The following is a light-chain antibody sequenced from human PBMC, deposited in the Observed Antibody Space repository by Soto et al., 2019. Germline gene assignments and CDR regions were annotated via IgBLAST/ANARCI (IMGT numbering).Light chain of an antibody. CDR1: QSVGSY. CDR3: QQRSHWPSFT. CDR2: DAS. V-gene: IGKV3-11*01. J-gene: IGKJ3*01. Sequence: ESVLTQSPATLSLSPGERVSLSCRASQSVGSYFAWYQQKPGQPPRLLIYDASKRAPGIPARFSGSGSGTDVTLTISSLEPEDFAVYYGQQRSHWPSFTFGPGTTVDV.